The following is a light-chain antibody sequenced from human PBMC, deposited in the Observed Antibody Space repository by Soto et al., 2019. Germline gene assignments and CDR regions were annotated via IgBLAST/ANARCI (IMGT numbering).Light chain of an antibody. J-gene: IGLJ3*02. CDR3: SSYSADTVV. V-gene: IGLV2-14*01. Sequence: QSVLTQPASVSGSPGQSITISCTGSSSDVGANNYVSWYQQHPGRAPKLMIFDVTDRPAGVSHRFSGSKSCNTASLTISGLQAEDEADYYCSSYSADTVVFGGGTKLTVL. CDR2: DVT. CDR1: SSDVGANNY.